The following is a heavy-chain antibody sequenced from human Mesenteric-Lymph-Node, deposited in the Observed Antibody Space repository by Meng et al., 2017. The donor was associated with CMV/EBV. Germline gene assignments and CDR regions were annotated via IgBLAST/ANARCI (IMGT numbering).Heavy chain of an antibody. J-gene: IGHJ4*02. CDR2: IYGGGST. D-gene: IGHD2-2*01. V-gene: IGHV3-53*01. Sequence: GESLKISCAASGFNVSRYWMSWVRQAPGKGLEWVSVIYGGGSTYYADSVKGRFTISRDNPKNTVYLQMNSLRAEDTAVYYCARDPTYCSSTSCYIYWGRGTLVTVSS. CDR3: ARDPTYCSSTSCYIY. CDR1: GFNVSRYW.